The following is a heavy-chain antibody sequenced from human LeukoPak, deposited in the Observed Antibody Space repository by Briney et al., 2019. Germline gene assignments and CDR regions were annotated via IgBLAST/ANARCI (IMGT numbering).Heavy chain of an antibody. CDR2: MNPHSGNT. V-gene: IGHV1-8*02. CDR3: ARSARFGELDDY. D-gene: IGHD3-10*01. CDR1: GYTFTGYY. Sequence: ASVKVSCKASGYTFTGYYMHWVRQATGQGLEWMGWMNPHSGNTGYAQKFQGRVTMTRNTSISTAYMELSSLRSEDTAVYYCARSARFGELDDYWGQGILVTVSS. J-gene: IGHJ4*02.